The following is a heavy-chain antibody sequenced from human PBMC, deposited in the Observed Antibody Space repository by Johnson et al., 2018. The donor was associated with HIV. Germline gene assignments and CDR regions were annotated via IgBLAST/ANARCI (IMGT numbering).Heavy chain of an antibody. V-gene: IGHV3-30*03. Sequence: QVQLVESGGGVVQPGRSLRLSCVASGFTLSTYGMHWVRQAPGKGLEWVAVMSYDGSNKYYADSVKGRFTISRDNSKNTLYLQMNSLSAEDTAVYYCAETPGIAAAGTGYAFDIWGQGTMVTVSS. CDR2: MSYDGSNK. CDR1: GFTLSTYG. D-gene: IGHD6-13*01. J-gene: IGHJ3*02. CDR3: AETPGIAAAGTGYAFDI.